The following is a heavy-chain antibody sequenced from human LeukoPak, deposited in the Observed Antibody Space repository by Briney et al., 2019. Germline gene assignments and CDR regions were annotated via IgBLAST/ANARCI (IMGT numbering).Heavy chain of an antibody. CDR1: GGSISSSSYY. J-gene: IGHJ4*02. D-gene: IGHD4-17*01. V-gene: IGHV4-39*07. CDR2: IYYSGST. CDR3: AKDYGDSGYFDY. Sequence: SETLSLTCTVSGGSISSSSYYWGWIRQPPGKGLEWIGSIYYSGSTYYNPSLKSRVTISVDKSKNQFSLKLSSVTAADTAVYYCAKDYGDSGYFDYWGQGTLVTVSS.